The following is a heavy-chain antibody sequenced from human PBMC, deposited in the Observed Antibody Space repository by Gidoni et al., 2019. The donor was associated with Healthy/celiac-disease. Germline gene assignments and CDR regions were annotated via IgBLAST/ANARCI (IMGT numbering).Heavy chain of an antibody. D-gene: IGHD6-25*01. CDR2: INHSGST. V-gene: IGHV4-34*01. Sequence: QVQLQQWGAGLLKPSETLSLTCAVYGGSFSGYYWSWIRQPPGKGLEWIGEINHSGSTNYNPSLKSRVTISVDTSKNQFSLKLSSVTAADTAVYYCARGHGYSSGKRGICDYWGQGTLVTVSS. CDR1: GGSFSGYY. CDR3: ARGHGYSSGKRGICDY. J-gene: IGHJ4*02.